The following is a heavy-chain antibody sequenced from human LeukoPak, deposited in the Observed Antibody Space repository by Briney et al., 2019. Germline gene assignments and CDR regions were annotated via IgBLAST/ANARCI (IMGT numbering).Heavy chain of an antibody. Sequence: GGSLRLSCAASGVTFTSYSMNWVRQAPGKGLEWVSSISSGSSYIYYADSVKGRFTISRDNSKNTLYLQMNSLRAEDRAVYYCAREQGYYDSSGYYKIDYWGQGTLVTVSS. J-gene: IGHJ4*02. CDR1: GVTFTSYS. D-gene: IGHD3-22*01. CDR3: AREQGYYDSSGYYKIDY. CDR2: ISSGSSYI. V-gene: IGHV3-21*04.